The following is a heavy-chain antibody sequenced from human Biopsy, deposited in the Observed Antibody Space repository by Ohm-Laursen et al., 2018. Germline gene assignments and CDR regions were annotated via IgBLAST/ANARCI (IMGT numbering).Heavy chain of an antibody. CDR2: IIPIFGTA. CDR1: GGTFGSYA. J-gene: IGHJ4*02. D-gene: IGHD2/OR15-2a*01. Sequence: SVKVSCKASGGTFGSYAISWVRQAPGQGLEWMGGIIPIFGTANYAQKFQGRVTITADESTSTAYMELSSLRSEDTAVYYCARVFCTSTTCYGLLDNWGQGTVVTVSS. CDR3: ARVFCTSTTCYGLLDN. V-gene: IGHV1-69*13.